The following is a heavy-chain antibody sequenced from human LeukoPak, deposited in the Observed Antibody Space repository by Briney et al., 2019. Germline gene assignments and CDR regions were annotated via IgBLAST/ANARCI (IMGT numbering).Heavy chain of an antibody. D-gene: IGHD3-22*01. Sequence: PGGSLRLSCEASGFTFSNYSMNWVRQAPGKGLEWVSYISSSGSTIYYADSVKGRFTISRDNAKNSLYLQMNSLRAEDTAVYYCARGYYDSSGYPVSPDYWGQGTLVTVSS. CDR3: ARGYYDSSGYPVSPDY. CDR1: GFTFSNYS. V-gene: IGHV3-48*04. CDR2: ISSSGSTI. J-gene: IGHJ4*02.